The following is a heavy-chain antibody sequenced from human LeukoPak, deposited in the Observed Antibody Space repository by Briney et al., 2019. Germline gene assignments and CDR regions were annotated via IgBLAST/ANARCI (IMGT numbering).Heavy chain of an antibody. J-gene: IGHJ6*03. CDR2: IYYSGST. Sequence: PSETLSLTCTVSGGSISSYYWSWLRQPPGKGLEWIGYIYYSGSTNYNPSLKSRVTISVDTSKNQFSLKLSSVTAADTAVYYCARDSLGELRERCMDVWGKGTTVTVSS. D-gene: IGHD3-10*01. V-gene: IGHV4-59*01. CDR3: ARDSLGELRERCMDV. CDR1: GGSISSYY.